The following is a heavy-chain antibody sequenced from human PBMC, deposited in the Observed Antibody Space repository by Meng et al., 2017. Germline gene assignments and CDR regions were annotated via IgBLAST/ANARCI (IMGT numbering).Heavy chain of an antibody. D-gene: IGHD4-17*01. V-gene: IGHV4-34*01. J-gene: IGHJ4*02. CDR1: GGCFSRDS. CDR2: ITHSGST. Sequence: LNPSATALLTCYLSGGCFSRDSLSLIRQPPAKGQEWFGEITHSGSTNYNPSLKTRVTISVDTSKNQFSLKLSSVTAADTAVYYCARGSMFGATVTKIDYWGQGTLVTVSS. CDR3: ARGSMFGATVTKIDY.